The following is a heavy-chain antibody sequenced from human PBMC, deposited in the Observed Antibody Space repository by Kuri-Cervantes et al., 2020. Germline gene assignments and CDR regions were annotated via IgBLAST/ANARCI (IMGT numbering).Heavy chain of an antibody. CDR3: AGELAYSGSYYSDYYYGMDV. CDR1: GYTFTGYY. CDR2: INPNSGGT. D-gene: IGHD1-26*01. V-gene: IGHV1-2*02. J-gene: IGHJ6*02. Sequence: ASVKVSCKASGYTFTGYYMHWVRQAPGQGLEWMGWINPNSGGTNYAQKFQGRVTMTRDTSISTAYMELSRLRSDDTAVYYCAGELAYSGSYYSDYYYGMDVWGQGTTVTVSS.